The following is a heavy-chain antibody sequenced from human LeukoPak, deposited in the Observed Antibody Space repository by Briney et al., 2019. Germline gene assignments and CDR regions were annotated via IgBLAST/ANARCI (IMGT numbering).Heavy chain of an antibody. J-gene: IGHJ3*01. CDR2: ILPDGSDK. CDR1: GFTFSRNG. CDR3: ARNARDSVFDL. Sequence: GGSLRLSCAASGFTFSRNGMHWVRQAPGKGLEWVGVILPDGSDKYHADSVTGRFTISRDNSKTTLYLQMNSLRADDTAVYYCARNARDSVFDLWGQGTMVTVSS. V-gene: IGHV3-33*01.